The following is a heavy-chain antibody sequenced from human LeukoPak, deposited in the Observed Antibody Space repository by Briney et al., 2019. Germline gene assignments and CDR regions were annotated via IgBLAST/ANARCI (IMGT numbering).Heavy chain of an antibody. J-gene: IGHJ4*02. V-gene: IGHV4-39*07. D-gene: IGHD6-13*01. Sequence: KPSETLSLTCTVSGGSISSGSFYWGWIRQPPGKGLEWIGSFYYSGSTYYNPSLESRVSISVDTSKNQFSLKLTSVTAADAAVYYCARDNQQLAFYFWGQGTLVTVSS. CDR1: GGSISSGSFY. CDR3: ARDNQQLAFYF. CDR2: FYYSGST.